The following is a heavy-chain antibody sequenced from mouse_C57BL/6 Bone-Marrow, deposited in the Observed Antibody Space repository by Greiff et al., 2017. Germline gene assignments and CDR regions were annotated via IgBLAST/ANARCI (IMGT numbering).Heavy chain of an antibody. CDR3: ARSPYYYGSSWNWYFDV. CDR1: GYTFTSYW. J-gene: IGHJ1*03. Sequence: VQLQQPGTELVKPGASVKLSCKASGYTFTSYWMHWVKQRPGQGLEWIGEIDPSDSYTNYNQKFKGKSTLTVDKSSSTAYMQLSSLTSEDSAVYYCARSPYYYGSSWNWYFDVWGTGTTVTVSS. D-gene: IGHD1-1*01. V-gene: IGHV1-69*01. CDR2: IDPSDSYT.